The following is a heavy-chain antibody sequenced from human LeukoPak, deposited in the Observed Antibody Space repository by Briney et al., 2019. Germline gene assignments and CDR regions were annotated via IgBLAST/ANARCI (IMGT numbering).Heavy chain of an antibody. CDR3: ARHSYDFWSGYDYNYFDY. D-gene: IGHD3-3*01. CDR1: GGFIGSSSYC. V-gene: IGHV4-39*01. J-gene: IGHJ4*02. Sequence: SETLSLTCTVSGGFIGSSSYCWGWIRQPPGKGLEWIGSIYYSGSTYCNPSLKSRGTISVDTSKNPLSLKLSSVTAADTAVYYCARHSYDFWSGYDYNYFDYWGQGTLVTVSS. CDR2: IYYSGST.